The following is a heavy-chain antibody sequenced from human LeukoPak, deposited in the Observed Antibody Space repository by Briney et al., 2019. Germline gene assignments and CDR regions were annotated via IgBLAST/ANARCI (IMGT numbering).Heavy chain of an antibody. CDR3: ARGGVTMVRGQYYMDV. D-gene: IGHD3-10*01. J-gene: IGHJ6*03. Sequence: GGSLRLSCAASGFTFNRYWMSWVRQAPGKELQWVANIKQDGSAKYYVDSVKGRFTISRDNAKNTLYLQMNSLRAEDTAVYYCARGGVTMVRGQYYMDVWGKGTTVTVSS. V-gene: IGHV3-7*01. CDR1: GFTFNRYW. CDR2: IKQDGSAK.